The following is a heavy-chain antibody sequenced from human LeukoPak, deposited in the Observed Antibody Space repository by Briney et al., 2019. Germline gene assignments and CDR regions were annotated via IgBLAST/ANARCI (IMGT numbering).Heavy chain of an antibody. CDR1: GFTFSSYA. D-gene: IGHD3-9*01. CDR3: ARVPSADILTGLYYYYYMDV. V-gene: IGHV3-30*04. CDR2: ISYDGSNK. J-gene: IGHJ6*03. Sequence: GGSLRLSCAASGFTFSSYAMSWVRQAPGKGLEWVAVISYDGSNKYYADSVKGRFTISRDNAKNSLYLQMNSLRAEDTAVYYCARVPSADILTGLYYYYYMDVWGKGTTVTISS.